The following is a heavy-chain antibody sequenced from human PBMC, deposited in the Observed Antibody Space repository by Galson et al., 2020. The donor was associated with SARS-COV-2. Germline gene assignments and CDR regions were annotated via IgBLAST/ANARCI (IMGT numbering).Heavy chain of an antibody. CDR3: AREMVRGQRRYDAFDI. D-gene: IGHD3-10*01. V-gene: IGHV1-69*04. CDR1: GGTISSYT. Sequence: SVKLPCKASGGTISSYTISWVRQAPGQGLEWMGRIIPILGIANYAQKFQGRVTITADKSTSTAYMELSSLRSEDTAVYYCAREMVRGQRRYDAFDIWGQGTMVTVSS. J-gene: IGHJ3*02. CDR2: IIPILGIA.